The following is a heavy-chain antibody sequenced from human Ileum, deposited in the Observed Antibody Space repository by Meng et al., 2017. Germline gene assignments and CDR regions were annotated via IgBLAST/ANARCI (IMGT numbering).Heavy chain of an antibody. J-gene: IGHJ4*02. CDR3: AKKTGYCSSTACFDY. Sequence: GSLRLSCAASGFTFSSLAMSWVRQAPGKGLDWVSTISGNGDYTYYADSVKGRFTISRDNSKNTLYLQMNSLRAEDTAIYYCAKKTGYCSSTACFDYWGQGTLVTVSS. CDR1: GFTFSSLA. CDR2: ISGNGDYT. D-gene: IGHD2-2*01. V-gene: IGHV3-23*01.